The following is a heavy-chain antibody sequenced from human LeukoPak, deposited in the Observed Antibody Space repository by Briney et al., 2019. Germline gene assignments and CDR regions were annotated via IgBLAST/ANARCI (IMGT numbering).Heavy chain of an antibody. J-gene: IGHJ6*02. CDR2: MNPNSGNT. Sequence: ASVKVSCKASGYTFTSNDINWVRQATGQGLEWMGWMNPNSGNTGYAQKFQGRVTMTRNTSISTAYMELSSLRSEDTAVYYCARGRAVAGYYYGMDVWGQGTTVTVSS. CDR3: ARGRAVAGYYYGMDV. CDR1: GYTFTSND. V-gene: IGHV1-8*01. D-gene: IGHD6-19*01.